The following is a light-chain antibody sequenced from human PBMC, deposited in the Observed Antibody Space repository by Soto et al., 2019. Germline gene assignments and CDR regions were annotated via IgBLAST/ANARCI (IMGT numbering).Light chain of an antibody. CDR1: SCNIGAGYD. CDR2: GNS. CDR3: QSYDSSLSGYVV. Sequence: QSVLTQPPSVSGAPGQSVTISCTGSSCNIGAGYDVHWYQQLPGTAPKLLIYGNSNRPSGVPDRFSGSKSGTSASLAITGFQAEDEDDYYCQSYDSSLSGYVVFGGGTKLTVL. J-gene: IGLJ2*01. V-gene: IGLV1-40*01.